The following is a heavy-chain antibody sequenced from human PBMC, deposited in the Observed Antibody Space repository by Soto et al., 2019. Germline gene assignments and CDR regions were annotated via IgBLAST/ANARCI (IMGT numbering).Heavy chain of an antibody. CDR1: GFTFDDYA. CDR2: ISWNSGSI. V-gene: IGHV3-9*01. D-gene: IGHD3-10*01. J-gene: IGHJ5*02. Sequence: EVQLVESGGGLVQPGRSPRLSCAASGFTFDDYAMHWVRQAPGKGLEWVSGISWNSGSIGYADSVKGRFTISRDNAKNSLYLQMNSLRAEDTALYYCAKAAYGSGSYYSWFDPWGQGTLVTVSS. CDR3: AKAAYGSGSYYSWFDP.